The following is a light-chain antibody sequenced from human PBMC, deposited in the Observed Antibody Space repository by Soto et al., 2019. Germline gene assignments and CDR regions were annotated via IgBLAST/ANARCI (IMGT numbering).Light chain of an antibody. CDR1: QSVDSY. J-gene: IGKJ5*01. V-gene: IGKV3-20*01. CDR3: QQYGSPPIT. CDR2: GAS. Sequence: EIVLTQSPASLSLSPGERATLSCRASQSVDSYLVWYQQKPGQAPRLLIYGASNRATGTPDRFSGSGSGTDFTLTISRLEPEDFAVYYCQQYGSPPITFGQGTRLEIK.